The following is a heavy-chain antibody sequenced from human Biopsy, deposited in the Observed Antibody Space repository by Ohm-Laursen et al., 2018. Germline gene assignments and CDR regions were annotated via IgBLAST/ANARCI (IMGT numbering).Heavy chain of an antibody. Sequence: SDTLSLTCTVSGGSFTGHYWSWIRQPPGKGLEWIGNISYTGYTSYNASLKSRVTISVDTYRNHFSLRLSSLTAADTAVYYCARGSNDFGGLYFPRWGQGTLLTVSS. V-gene: IGHV4-59*11. J-gene: IGHJ4*02. CDR2: ISYTGYT. CDR3: ARGSNDFGGLYFPR. D-gene: IGHD4-23*01. CDR1: GGSFTGHY.